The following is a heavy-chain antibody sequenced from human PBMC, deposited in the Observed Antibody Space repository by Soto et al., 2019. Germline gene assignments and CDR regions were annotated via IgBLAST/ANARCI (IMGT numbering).Heavy chain of an antibody. V-gene: IGHV1-69*12. Sequence: QVQLVQSGAEVKKPGSSVTVSCKASGGTFSSYTISWVRQAPGQGLEWMGGIIPIFGTANYAQKFQGRVTXXVXEWXSTAYMELSSLRSEDTAVYYCARGNHRWLQLWYFDLWGRGTLVTVSS. CDR3: ARGNHRWLQLWYFDL. CDR1: GGTFSSYT. CDR2: IIPIFGTA. J-gene: IGHJ2*01. D-gene: IGHD5-12*01.